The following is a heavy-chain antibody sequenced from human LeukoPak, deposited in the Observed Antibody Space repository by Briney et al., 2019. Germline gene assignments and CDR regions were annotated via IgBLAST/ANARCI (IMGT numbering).Heavy chain of an antibody. D-gene: IGHD6-19*01. CDR3: ARGLEGSVAGTDY. J-gene: IGHJ4*02. CDR2: IIPILGTA. CDR1: GGTFSSYA. Sequence: SVKVSCKASGGTFSSYAISWVRQAPGQGLEWMGGIIPILGTANYAQKFQGRVTITADESTSTAYMELSSLKSEDTAVYYCARGLEGSVAGTDYWGQGTQVTVSS. V-gene: IGHV1-69*01.